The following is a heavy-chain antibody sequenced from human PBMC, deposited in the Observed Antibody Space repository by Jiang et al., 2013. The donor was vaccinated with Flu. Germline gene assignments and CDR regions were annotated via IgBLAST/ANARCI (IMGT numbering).Heavy chain of an antibody. Sequence: GAEVKKPGASVKVSCKASGYTFTSYGISWVRQAPGQGLEWMGWISAYNGNTNYAQKLQGRVTMTTDTSTSTAYMELRSLRSDDTAVYYCARGGDGYNYCSSTSCYAEGEEYWFDPWGQGTMVTVSS. D-gene: IGHD2-2*01. CDR2: ISAYNGNT. V-gene: IGHV1-18*01. J-gene: IGHJ3*01. CDR1: GYTFTSYG. CDR3: ARGGDGYNYCSSTSCYAEGEEYWFDP.